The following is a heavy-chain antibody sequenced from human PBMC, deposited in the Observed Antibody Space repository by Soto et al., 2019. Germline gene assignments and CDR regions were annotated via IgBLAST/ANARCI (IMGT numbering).Heavy chain of an antibody. J-gene: IGHJ4*02. CDR1: AFTFSSYG. CDR3: ARGVLGVGGGGYWFDY. CDR2: IWYDGSNK. D-gene: IGHD2-8*02. V-gene: IGHV3-33*01. Sequence: QVQLVESGGGVVQPGRSLRLSCAASAFTFSSYGMHWVRQAPGKGLEWVAVIWYDGSNKYYANSVKGRFTISRDNSKNTLFLEMNGLGAGGTALFYCARGVLGVGGGGYWFDYWGQGTLVTVSS.